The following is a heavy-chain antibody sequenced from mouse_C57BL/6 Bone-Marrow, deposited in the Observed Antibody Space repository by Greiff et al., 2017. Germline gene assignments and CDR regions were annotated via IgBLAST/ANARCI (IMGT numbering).Heavy chain of an antibody. J-gene: IGHJ2*01. CDR2: IYPVSGKT. CDR3: DY. V-gene: IGHV1-11*01. CDR1: GYTFPDHI. Sequence: VQLQQSGAELASPGASVTLSCKASGYTFPDHIMNWVKQRPGQGLEWIGRIYPVSGKTTYNQKFMGKATFSVDRSSSTVYMVLNSLTSEDSAPTTADYWGQGTTRTVSS. D-gene: IGHD1-2*01.